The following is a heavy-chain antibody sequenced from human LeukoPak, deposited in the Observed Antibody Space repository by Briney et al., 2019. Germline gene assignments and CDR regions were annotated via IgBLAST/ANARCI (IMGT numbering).Heavy chain of an antibody. J-gene: IGHJ4*02. Sequence: GESLKISCKGSGYSFTGYWIXWVXXXPXKXLEXMGSIDPSDSYNKDSPSFQGHVTISADKSISTAYLQWSSLKASDTAMYYCARTISSWYSGIDYWGQGTLVAVSS. CDR1: GYSFTGYW. CDR3: ARTISSWYSGIDY. D-gene: IGHD6-13*01. V-gene: IGHV5-10-1*01. CDR2: IDPSDSYN.